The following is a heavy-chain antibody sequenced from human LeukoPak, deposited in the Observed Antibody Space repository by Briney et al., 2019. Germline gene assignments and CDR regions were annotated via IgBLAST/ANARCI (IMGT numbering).Heavy chain of an antibody. J-gene: IGHJ4*02. CDR2: IYTSGIT. V-gene: IGHV4-4*08. CDR1: GGSISSYY. Sequence: SETLSLTCTVSGGSISSYYWSWIRPPPGKGLEWIGYIYTSGITNYNPSLKSRVTISVDTSKNQFSLKLTSVTAADTAVYYCARRLDDWGQGTLVTVSS. CDR3: ARRLDD.